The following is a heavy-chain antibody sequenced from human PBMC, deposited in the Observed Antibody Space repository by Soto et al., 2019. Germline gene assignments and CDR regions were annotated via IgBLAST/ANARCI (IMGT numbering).Heavy chain of an antibody. J-gene: IGHJ6*03. CDR3: ARIRGGYYTGNYYYYDMDV. CDR1: GGTFSSYT. Sequence: QVQLVQSGAEVKTPGSSVKVSCKDSGGTFSSYTISWVRQAPGQGLEGMGRIIPILGIANYAQKFHGRVTIPADKSKSKAYMELSSLRSEDTAVYYFARIRGGYYTGNYYYYDMDVWGKGTTVTVSS. V-gene: IGHV1-69*02. CDR2: IIPILGIA. D-gene: IGHD3-3*01.